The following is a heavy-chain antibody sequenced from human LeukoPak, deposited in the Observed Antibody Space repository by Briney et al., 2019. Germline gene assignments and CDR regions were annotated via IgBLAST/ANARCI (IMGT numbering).Heavy chain of an antibody. V-gene: IGHV4-59*01. D-gene: IGHD5-12*01. Sequence: PSETLSLTCTVSGGSISSYYWSWIRQPPGKGLEWIGYIYYSGSTNYNPSLKSRVTISVDTSKNQFSLKLSSVTAADPAVYYCARGQSGYDPYYYYYMDVWGKGTTVTVSS. CDR1: GGSISSYY. J-gene: IGHJ6*03. CDR3: ARGQSGYDPYYYYYMDV. CDR2: IYYSGST.